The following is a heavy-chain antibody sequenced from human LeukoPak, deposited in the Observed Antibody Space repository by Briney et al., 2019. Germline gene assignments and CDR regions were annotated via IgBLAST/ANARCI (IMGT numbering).Heavy chain of an antibody. J-gene: IGHJ4*02. CDR2: IYPGDSDT. D-gene: IGHD2-8*01. V-gene: IGHV5-51*01. CDR1: GYSFTSYW. CDR3: ARSSVGYCTNGVCYSEDY. Sequence: GESLKISCKGSGYSFTSYWIGWVRQMPGKGLEWMGIIYPGDSDTRYSPSFQGQVTISADKSISTAYLQWSSLKASDTAMYYCARSSVGYCTNGVCYSEDYWGRGTLVTVSS.